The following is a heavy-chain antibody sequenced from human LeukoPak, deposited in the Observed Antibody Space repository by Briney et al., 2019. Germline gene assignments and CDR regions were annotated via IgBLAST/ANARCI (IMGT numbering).Heavy chain of an antibody. CDR1: GYTFTSYG. CDR2: ISAYNGNT. Sequence: ASVKVSCKASGYTFTSYGISWVRQAPGQGLEWMGWISAYNGNTNYAQKLRGRVTMTTDTSTSTAYMELRGLRSDDTAVYYCARDLNTYYYDSSGGYGMDVWGQGTTVTVSS. CDR3: ARDLNTYYYDSSGGYGMDV. V-gene: IGHV1-18*01. D-gene: IGHD3-22*01. J-gene: IGHJ6*02.